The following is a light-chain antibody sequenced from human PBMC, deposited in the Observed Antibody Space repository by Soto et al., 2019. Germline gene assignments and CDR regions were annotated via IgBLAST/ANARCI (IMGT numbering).Light chain of an antibody. CDR2: DNY. Sequence: QSLLTQPPSVSAAPGQRVTISCSGSSSNIGSNYVSWYQQLPGTAPKLLIYDNYKRPSGIPDRFSGSTSGTSATLAIAGLQTGDEADYYCDSWDNSLSVVLFGGGTKVTVL. CDR1: SSNIGSNY. V-gene: IGLV1-51*01. CDR3: DSWDNSLSVVL. J-gene: IGLJ2*01.